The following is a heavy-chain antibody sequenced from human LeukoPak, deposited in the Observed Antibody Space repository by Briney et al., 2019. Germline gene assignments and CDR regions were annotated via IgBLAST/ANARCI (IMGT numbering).Heavy chain of an antibody. CDR3: ARAPPPVTIEYFDY. Sequence: SETLSLTCTVSGGSISSYYWSWIRQPAGKGLEWIGRIYTTGSTNYNPSLKSRVTMSVDKSKNQFSLKLNSVTAADTAVYFCARAPPPVTIEYFDYWDQGTLVTVSS. CDR2: IYTTGST. V-gene: IGHV4-4*07. D-gene: IGHD4-17*01. J-gene: IGHJ4*02. CDR1: GGSISSYY.